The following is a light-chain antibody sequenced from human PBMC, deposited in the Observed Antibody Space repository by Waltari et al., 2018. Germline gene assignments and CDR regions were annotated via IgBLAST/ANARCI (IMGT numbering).Light chain of an antibody. J-gene: IGLJ2*01. CDR2: DVS. CDR3: VL. V-gene: IGLV2-14*01. CDR1: SNDVGGYNS. Sequence: QSALTQPASGSGSPGQSVTIFCAGTSNDVGGYNSVSSYQEYPGQAPRVIIYDVSDRPSGVSDRFSGSKSGNTASLTIPDYYCGSQSSNDVVLFGGGTKLTVL.